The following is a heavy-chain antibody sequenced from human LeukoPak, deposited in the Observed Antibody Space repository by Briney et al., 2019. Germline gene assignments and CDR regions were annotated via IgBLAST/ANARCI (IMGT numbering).Heavy chain of an antibody. CDR1: GGSFSGYS. V-gene: IGHV4-34*01. Sequence: SETLSLTCAVCGGSFSGYSCSWIRQPPRRGLDLIGEINQSGNTNYSPSLKSRVTISVDTPKNQFSLRLSSVTAADTAVYYCARGRLRYSGYDLGYWGQGTLVTVSS. J-gene: IGHJ4*02. CDR3: ARGRLRYSGYDLGY. CDR2: INQSGNT. D-gene: IGHD5-12*01.